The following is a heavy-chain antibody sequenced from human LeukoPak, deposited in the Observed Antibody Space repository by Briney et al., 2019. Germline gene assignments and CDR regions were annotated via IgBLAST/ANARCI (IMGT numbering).Heavy chain of an antibody. D-gene: IGHD6-19*01. CDR3: ARVTVAVAGTGFGY. V-gene: IGHV3-53*01. CDR1: GFTVSSNY. CDR2: IYSGGST. J-gene: IGHJ4*02. Sequence: GGSLRLSCAASGFTVSSNYMSWVRQAPGKGLEWVSVIYSGGSTYYADSVKGRFTISRDNSKNTLYLQMNSLRAEDTAVYYCARVTVAVAGTGFGYWGQGTLVTVSS.